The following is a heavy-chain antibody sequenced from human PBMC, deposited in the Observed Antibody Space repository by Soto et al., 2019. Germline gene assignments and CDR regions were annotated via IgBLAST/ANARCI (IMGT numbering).Heavy chain of an antibody. CDR1: GFSFSHYE. CDR2: ISSGGNII. D-gene: IGHD6-13*01. V-gene: IGHV3-48*03. CDR3: ARDRAAGGY. J-gene: IGHJ4*02. Sequence: EVQLVESGGGLVQPGGSLRLSCAASGFSFSHYEMNWVRQAPGKGLEWVAYISSGGNIIHYADSVRGRFTVSRDNARNSLFLQMNILRVEDTALYDCARDRAAGGYWGQGTLVTVYS.